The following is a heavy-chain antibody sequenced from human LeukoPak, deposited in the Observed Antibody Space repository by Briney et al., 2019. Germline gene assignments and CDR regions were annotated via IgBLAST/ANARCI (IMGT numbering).Heavy chain of an antibody. CDR3: AKGSGINHYHWIDP. CDR1: GFTFSSYA. Sequence: PGGSLRLSCAASGFTFSSYAMNWVRQAPGKGLEWVSTISGSGGSTYHADSVKGRFTISRDNSKNTLYLQMDSLRAEDTALYYCAKGSGINHYHWIDPWGQGTLVTVSS. J-gene: IGHJ5*02. V-gene: IGHV3-23*01. CDR2: ISGSGGST. D-gene: IGHD1-14*01.